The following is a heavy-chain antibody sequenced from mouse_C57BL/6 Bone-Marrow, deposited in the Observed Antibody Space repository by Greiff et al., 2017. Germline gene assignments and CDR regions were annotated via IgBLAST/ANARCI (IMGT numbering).Heavy chain of an antibody. V-gene: IGHV5-17*01. CDR2: ISSGSSTI. D-gene: IGHD3-2*02. CDR3: ARASQAYYYAMDY. J-gene: IGHJ4*01. CDR1: GFPFSDYG. Sequence: DVKLVESGGGLVKPGGSLKLSCAASGFPFSDYGMHWVRQAPEKGLEWVAYISSGSSTIYYADTVKGRFTISRDNAKNTLFLQMTSLRSADTAMYYCARASQAYYYAMDYWGQGTSVTVSS.